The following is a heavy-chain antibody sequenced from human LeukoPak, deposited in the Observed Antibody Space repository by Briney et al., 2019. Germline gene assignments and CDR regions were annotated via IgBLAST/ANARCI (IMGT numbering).Heavy chain of an antibody. V-gene: IGHV4-59*01. D-gene: IGHD5-24*01. Sequence: SETLSLTCTVSGGSISSYYWSWIRQPPGKGLEWIGYIYYSGSTNYNPSLKSRVTISVDTSKNQFSLKLSSVTAADTAVYYCARNSRRDGYSPFDYWGQGTLVAVSS. J-gene: IGHJ4*02. CDR2: IYYSGST. CDR3: ARNSRRDGYSPFDY. CDR1: GGSISSYY.